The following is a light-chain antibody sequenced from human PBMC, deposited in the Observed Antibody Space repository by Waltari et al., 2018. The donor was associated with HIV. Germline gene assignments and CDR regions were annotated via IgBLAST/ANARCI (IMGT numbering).Light chain of an antibody. CDR2: EVS. Sequence: QSALTQPPSASGSPGQSVTNSCTGTSSDVGGYNYVSWYQQHPDKAPKLMIYEVSKRPSGVPDRFSGSKSGNTASLTVSGLQAEDEADYYCSSYAGSNVIFGGGTKLTVL. V-gene: IGLV2-8*01. CDR1: SSDVGGYNY. J-gene: IGLJ2*01. CDR3: SSYAGSNVI.